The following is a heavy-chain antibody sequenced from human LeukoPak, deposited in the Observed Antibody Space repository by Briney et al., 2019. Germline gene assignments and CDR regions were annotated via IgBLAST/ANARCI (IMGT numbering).Heavy chain of an antibody. CDR2: MNPNSGNT. Sequence: ASVKVSCKASGYTFTSYDINWVRQATGQGLEWMGWMNPNSGNTGYAQKFQGRVTMTRDTSISTAYMELSRLRSDDTAVYYCARDTVDTAMAADYWGQGTLVTVSS. CDR1: GYTFTSYD. J-gene: IGHJ4*02. CDR3: ARDTVDTAMAADY. V-gene: IGHV1-8*02. D-gene: IGHD5-18*01.